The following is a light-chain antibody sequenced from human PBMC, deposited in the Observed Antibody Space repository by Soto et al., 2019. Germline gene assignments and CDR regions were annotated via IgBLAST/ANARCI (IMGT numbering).Light chain of an antibody. V-gene: IGKV3-20*01. J-gene: IGKJ1*01. CDR3: HQYGDSPQT. CDR2: GAS. Sequence: EIVLTQSPGTLSLSPGERATLSCRASQSVTSAHLAWYRQKVGQAPRLLIYGASNRATGLPDRFSGSGSGTDFTLTISRLEPEEFAVYYCHQYGDSPQTFGQGTKVEI. CDR1: QSVTSAH.